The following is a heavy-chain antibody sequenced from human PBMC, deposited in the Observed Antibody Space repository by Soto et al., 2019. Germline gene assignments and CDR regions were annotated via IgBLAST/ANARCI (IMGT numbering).Heavy chain of an antibody. V-gene: IGHV4-30-4*01. CDR1: GDSISSVDHY. Sequence: QVQLQESGPGLVRPSQTLSLTCTVSGDSISSVDHYWSWIRQPPGKGLEWMRYIYHSGSTHYNPYLTSRLTISIDTSTNRFSLNLTSVTAADTAVYFCARLRWETENNWFDPWGQGALVTVSS. CDR2: IYHSGST. J-gene: IGHJ5*02. CDR3: ARLRWETENNWFDP. D-gene: IGHD1-26*01.